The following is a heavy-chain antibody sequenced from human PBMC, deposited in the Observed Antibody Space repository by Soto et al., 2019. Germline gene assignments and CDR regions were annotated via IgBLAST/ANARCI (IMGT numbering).Heavy chain of an antibody. CDR1: GFTFSSYG. J-gene: IGHJ5*02. CDR3: AKDHYYYDSSGYYKAFDP. CDR2: ISYDGSNK. Sequence: GGSLRLSCAASGFTFSSYGMHWVRQAPGKGLEWVAVISYDGSNKYYADSVKGRFTISRDNSKNTLYLQMNSLRAEDTAVYYCAKDHYYYDSSGYYKAFDPWGQGTLVTVSS. V-gene: IGHV3-30*18. D-gene: IGHD3-22*01.